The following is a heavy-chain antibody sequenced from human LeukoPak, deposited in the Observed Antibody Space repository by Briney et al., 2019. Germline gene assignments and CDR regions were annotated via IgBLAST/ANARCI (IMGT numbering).Heavy chain of an antibody. CDR2: IYYSGST. Sequence: SETLSLTSTVSGGSISSYYWSWIRQPPGKGLEWIGYIYYSGSTNYNPPLKSRVTISVDTSKNQFSLKLSSVTAADTAVYYCARDYSSGWYDWGQGTLVTVSS. CDR1: GGSISSYY. CDR3: ARDYSSGWYD. D-gene: IGHD6-19*01. J-gene: IGHJ4*02. V-gene: IGHV4-59*01.